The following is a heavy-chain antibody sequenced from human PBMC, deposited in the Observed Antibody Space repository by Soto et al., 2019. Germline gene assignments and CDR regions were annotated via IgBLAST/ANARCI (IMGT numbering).Heavy chain of an antibody. V-gene: IGHV3-74*01. CDR3: ARDSGYSVNDY. Sequence: GGSLRLSCAASGFTFSTYWMHWVRQAPGKGLVWVSRISSDGSTTTYADSVKGRFTISRDNAKNTLYLQMNSLRGEDTAVYYCARDSGYSVNDYWGQGTLVTVSS. CDR2: ISSDGSTT. J-gene: IGHJ4*02. CDR1: GFTFSTYW. D-gene: IGHD3-22*01.